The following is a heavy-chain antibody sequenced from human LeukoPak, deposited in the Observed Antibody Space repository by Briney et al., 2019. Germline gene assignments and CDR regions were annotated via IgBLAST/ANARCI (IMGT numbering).Heavy chain of an antibody. CDR1: GYTFTGYY. Sequence: ASVKVTCKASGYTFTGYYMHWVRQAPGQGLEWMGWINPNSGGTKYAQKFQGRVTMTRDTSISTAYMELSRLRSDDTAVYYCARDRGAQDAFDIWGQGTMVTVSS. J-gene: IGHJ3*02. CDR2: INPNSGGT. D-gene: IGHD1-26*01. CDR3: ARDRGAQDAFDI. V-gene: IGHV1-2*02.